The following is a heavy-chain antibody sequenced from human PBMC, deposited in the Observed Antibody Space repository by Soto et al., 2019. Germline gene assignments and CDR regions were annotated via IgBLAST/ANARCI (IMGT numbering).Heavy chain of an antibody. CDR3: AMLGGWSGGSSGMDV. CDR1: GLIFGDYH. CDR2: IRRKADSYTT. Sequence: EVQLVESGGGLVQPGGSLRLSCAASGLIFGDYHMDWVRQAPGKGWEWVGRIRRKADSYTTEYAASVKGRYTISRDDSKNSLYLQMNSLKSEDTAVYYCAMLGGWSGGSSGMDVWGQGTTVTVSS. J-gene: IGHJ6*02. D-gene: IGHD6-19*01. V-gene: IGHV3-72*01.